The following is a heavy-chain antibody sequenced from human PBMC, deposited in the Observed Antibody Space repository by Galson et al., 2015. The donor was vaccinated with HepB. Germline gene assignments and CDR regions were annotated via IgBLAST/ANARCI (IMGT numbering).Heavy chain of an antibody. CDR3: ARGGAGTSALVDYGMDV. CDR1: GYTFTSYA. Sequence: SVKVSCKASGYTFTSYAMHWVRQAPGQGLEWMGWINAGNGNTKYSQKFQGRVTITRDTSASTAYMELSSLRSEDTAVYYCARGGAGTSALVDYGMDVWGQGTTVTVSS. CDR2: INAGNGNT. V-gene: IGHV1-3*01. J-gene: IGHJ6*02. D-gene: IGHD1-7*01.